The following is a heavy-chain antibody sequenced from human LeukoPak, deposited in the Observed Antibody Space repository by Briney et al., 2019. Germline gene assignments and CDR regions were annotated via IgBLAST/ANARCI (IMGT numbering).Heavy chain of an antibody. V-gene: IGHV3-23*01. CDR2: ISGSGGST. D-gene: IGHD6-19*01. CDR1: GFTFSTYA. J-gene: IGHJ4*02. CDR3: ARDSSGWSKNY. Sequence: GGSLRLSCAASGFTFSTYAMTWVRQPPGKGLEWVSAISGSGGSTYYGDSVKGRFTISRDNSKNMMYLQMNSLRVEDTAVYYCARDSSGWSKNYWGQGTLVTVSS.